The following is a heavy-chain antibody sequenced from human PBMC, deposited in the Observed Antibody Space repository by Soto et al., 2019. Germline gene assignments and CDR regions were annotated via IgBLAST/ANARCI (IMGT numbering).Heavy chain of an antibody. J-gene: IGHJ4*02. Sequence: PSETLSLTCTVSGGSISSYYWSWIRQPPGKGLEWIGFIYYTGSTNYNPSLKSRVTMSVDTSKNQFSLKLSSATAADTAVYYCARGTGPYYFDYWGQGTLVTVSS. CDR1: GGSISSYY. V-gene: IGHV4-59*01. CDR2: IYYTGST. CDR3: ARGTGPYYFDY.